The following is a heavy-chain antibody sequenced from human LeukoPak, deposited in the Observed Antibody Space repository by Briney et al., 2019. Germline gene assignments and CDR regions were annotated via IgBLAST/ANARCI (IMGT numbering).Heavy chain of an antibody. D-gene: IGHD3-22*01. V-gene: IGHV3-23*01. CDR2: ISGSGGST. CDR1: GFTFRSYA. J-gene: IGHJ4*02. CDR3: ASYDSSGYYHYFDY. Sequence: GGSLRLSCAASGFTFRSYAMSWVRQAPGKGLEWVSAISGSGGSTYYADSVKGRFTISRDNSKNTLYLQTNGLRAEDTAVYYCASYDSSGYYHYFDYWGQGTLVTVSS.